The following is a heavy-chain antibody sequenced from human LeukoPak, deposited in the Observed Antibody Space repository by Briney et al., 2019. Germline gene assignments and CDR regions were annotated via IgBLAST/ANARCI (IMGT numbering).Heavy chain of an antibody. D-gene: IGHD3-10*01. J-gene: IGHJ4*02. Sequence: GGSLRLSCTASGFIFSDAWMSWVRQAPGKGLEWVGRIQSKTDGGTAEYAAIVEGRFTISRDDSKNTVYLQMNSLKTEDTAVYYCGKELIRRVNFDYWGQGTLVTVSS. CDR1: GFIFSDAW. CDR2: IQSKTDGGTA. V-gene: IGHV3-15*01. CDR3: GKELIRRVNFDY.